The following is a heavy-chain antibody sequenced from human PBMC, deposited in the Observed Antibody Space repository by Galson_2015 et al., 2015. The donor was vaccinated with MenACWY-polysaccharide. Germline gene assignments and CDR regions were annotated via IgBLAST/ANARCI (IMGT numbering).Heavy chain of an antibody. Sequence: SVKVSCKASGGIFSTYAISWVRQAPGQGLEWMGGIIPIFGTPKYAQKFQGRVTITADESTSAAYMELSSLSSGDTAVYYCARYPFVRDFFLYPLGAGAFDIWGQGTVVTVSS. CDR1: GGIFSTYA. D-gene: IGHD3/OR15-3a*01. V-gene: IGHV1-69*13. CDR2: IIPIFGTP. J-gene: IGHJ3*02. CDR3: ARYPFVRDFFLYPLGAGAFDI.